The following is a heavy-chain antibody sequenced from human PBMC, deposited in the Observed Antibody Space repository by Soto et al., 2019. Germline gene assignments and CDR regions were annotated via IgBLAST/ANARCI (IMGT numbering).Heavy chain of an antibody. V-gene: IGHV3-33*01. CDR2: IWYDGSNE. J-gene: IGHJ4*02. Sequence: GGSLRLSCAASGFSFSTYGMHWVRQAPGRGLEWVTLIWYDGSNEFYADSVKGRFTISRDNSKNTLYLQMNSLRAEDTAVYYCARDSYYGSGNYPLDYWGQGTLVTVSS. D-gene: IGHD3-10*01. CDR3: ARDSYYGSGNYPLDY. CDR1: GFSFSTYG.